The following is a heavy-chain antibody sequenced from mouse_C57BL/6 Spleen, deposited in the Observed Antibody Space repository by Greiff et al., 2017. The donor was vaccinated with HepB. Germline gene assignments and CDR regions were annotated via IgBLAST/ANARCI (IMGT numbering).Heavy chain of an antibody. CDR1: GYAFTNYL. V-gene: IGHV1-54*01. CDR2: INPGSGGT. CDR3: AREGLYGNFDY. J-gene: IGHJ2*01. D-gene: IGHD2-1*01. Sequence: QVQLQQPGAELVRPGTSVKVSCKASGYAFTNYLIEWVKQRPGQGLEWIGVINPGSGGTNYNEKFKGKATLTADKSSSTAYMQLSSLTSEDSAVYFCAREGLYGNFDYWGQGTTLTVSS.